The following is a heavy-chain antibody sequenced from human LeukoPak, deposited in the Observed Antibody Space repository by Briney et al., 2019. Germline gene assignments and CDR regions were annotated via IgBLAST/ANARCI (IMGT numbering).Heavy chain of an antibody. V-gene: IGHV3-21*01. CDR3: ARDRWPSVFDY. CDR2: ISSSSSYI. D-gene: IGHD4-23*01. J-gene: IGHJ4*02. Sequence: GGSLRLSCAASGFTFSSYSMNWVRQAPGKGLEWVSSISSSSSYIYYADSVKGRFTISRDNAKNSLYLQMNSLRAEDTAVYYCARDRWPSVFDYWGQGTLVTVSS. CDR1: GFTFSSYS.